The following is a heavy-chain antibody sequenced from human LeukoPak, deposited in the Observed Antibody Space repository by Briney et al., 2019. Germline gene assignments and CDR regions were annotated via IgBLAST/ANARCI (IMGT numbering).Heavy chain of an antibody. CDR3: ARDVSYYGSGTYGDY. Sequence: GASVKVSRKAAGFTFKSYGFSWVRQAPGQGLEWMGWISAYNGNTNYAQKFQGRVTMTTDTSTSKAYMEVRSLRSDDTAVYYCARDVSYYGSGTYGDYWGQGTLVTVSP. CDR2: ISAYNGNT. CDR1: GFTFKSYG. D-gene: IGHD3-10*01. J-gene: IGHJ4*02. V-gene: IGHV1-18*01.